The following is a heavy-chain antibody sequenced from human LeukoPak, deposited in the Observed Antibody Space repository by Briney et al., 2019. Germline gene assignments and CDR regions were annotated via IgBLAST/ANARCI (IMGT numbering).Heavy chain of an antibody. J-gene: IGHJ4*02. V-gene: IGHV3-23*01. CDR3: AKGSGGSRPYYFDY. Sequence: GGSLRLSCAASGFTFSSYVMSWVRQAPGKGLEWVSAIDGSSASTYYADSVKGRFTISRDNSKNTLCLQMNSLRAEDTAIYYCAKGSGGSRPYYFDYWGQGTLVTVSS. CDR2: IDGSSAST. CDR1: GFTFSSYV. D-gene: IGHD2-15*01.